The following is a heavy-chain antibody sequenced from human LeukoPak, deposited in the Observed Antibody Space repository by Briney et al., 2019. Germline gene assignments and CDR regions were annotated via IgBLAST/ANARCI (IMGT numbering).Heavy chain of an antibody. Sequence: GESLRISCAASGFTFRSSWMHWVRQAPGKGLMWMSRLNGDGSITSSADSVKGRFIISRDNAKNTLYLQMTSLRAEDTAIYFCGRGQVDLIDQWGRGTLVTVSS. V-gene: IGHV3-74*01. J-gene: IGHJ4*02. CDR2: LNGDGSIT. D-gene: IGHD2-2*01. CDR3: GRGQVDLIDQ. CDR1: GFTFRSSW.